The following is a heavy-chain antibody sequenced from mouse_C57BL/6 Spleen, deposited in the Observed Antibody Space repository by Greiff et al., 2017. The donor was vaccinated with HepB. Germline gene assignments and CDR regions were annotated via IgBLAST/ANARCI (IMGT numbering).Heavy chain of an antibody. CDR3: ANLLNYAMDY. CDR1: GFSLTSYG. Sequence: VQLQQSGPGLVQPSQSLSITCTVSGFSLTSYGVHWVRQSPGKGLEWLGVIWRGGSTDYNAAFMSRLSSTKDNSKSQVFFKMNSLQADDTAIYYCANLLNYAMDYWGQGTSVTVSS. CDR2: IWRGGST. V-gene: IGHV2-5*01. J-gene: IGHJ4*01. D-gene: IGHD2-1*01.